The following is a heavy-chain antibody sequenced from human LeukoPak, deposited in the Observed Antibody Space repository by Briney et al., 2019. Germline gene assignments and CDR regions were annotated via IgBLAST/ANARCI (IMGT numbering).Heavy chain of an antibody. Sequence: SETLSLTCTVSGVSISSGDYYWSWIRQPPGKCLEWIGYIYYSGNTYYNPSLKSRVTISVDTSNNQFSLKLSSVTAADTALYYCARDYSGYHLLDYWGQGTLVTVSS. V-gene: IGHV4-30-4*08. CDR3: ARDYSGYHLLDY. D-gene: IGHD5-12*01. CDR1: GVSISSGDYY. J-gene: IGHJ4*02. CDR2: IYYSGNT.